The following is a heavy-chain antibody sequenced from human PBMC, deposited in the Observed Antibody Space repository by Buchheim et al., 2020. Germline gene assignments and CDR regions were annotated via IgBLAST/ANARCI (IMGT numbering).Heavy chain of an antibody. J-gene: IGHJ4*02. CDR3: AMGLCCVCCYFDV. CDR1: GFTFNNYE. Sequence: VNLVDSGGGLVKPGESLRLSCAASGFTFNNYEMNWVRQAPGKGLEWVSYISDSSRTKYYADSVKGRFTVSRDNGKHLLYLQVNSLRSEDTAVYNWAMGLCCVCCYFDVWGQGTL. V-gene: IGHV3-48*03. D-gene: IGHD2-21*01. CDR2: ISDSSRTK.